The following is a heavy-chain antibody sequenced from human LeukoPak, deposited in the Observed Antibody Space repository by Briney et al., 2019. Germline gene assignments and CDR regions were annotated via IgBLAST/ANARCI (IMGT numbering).Heavy chain of an antibody. Sequence: SETLSLTCGVSGGSISSTNWWTWVRQPPGEGLEWIGEVHLSGRTNYNPSLGSRVTMSVDMSENHISLNLTSVTAADTAVYYCAREGGPYRPLDYSGQGTLVTVSS. CDR1: GGSISSTNW. V-gene: IGHV4-4*02. J-gene: IGHJ4*02. CDR3: AREGGPYRPLDY. CDR2: VHLSGRT.